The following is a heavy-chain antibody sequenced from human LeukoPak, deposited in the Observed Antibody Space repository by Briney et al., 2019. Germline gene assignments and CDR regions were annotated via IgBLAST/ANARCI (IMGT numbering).Heavy chain of an antibody. CDR1: GGSISSGGYY. CDR2: IYYSGNT. D-gene: IGHD3-22*01. Sequence: SETLSLTCVVSGGSISSGGYYWSWIRQHPGKGLEWIGYIYYSGNTYYNPSLKSRVTISIDTSKNQFSLKLSSVTAADTAVYSCARGNSDSIGYYSPFDYWGQGTLVTVSS. CDR3: ARGNSDSIGYYSPFDY. V-gene: IGHV4-31*11. J-gene: IGHJ4*02.